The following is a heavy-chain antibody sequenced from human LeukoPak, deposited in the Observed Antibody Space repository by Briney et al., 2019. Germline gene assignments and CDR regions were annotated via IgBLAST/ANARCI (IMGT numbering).Heavy chain of an antibody. CDR3: AREAYCGGDCYSGFDY. V-gene: IGHV4-39*07. CDR2: IYYSGST. D-gene: IGHD2-21*02. Sequence: SETLSLTCTVSGGSISSSSYYWGWIRQPPGKGLEWIGNIYYSGSTDYNPSLKSRVTISVDTSKNQFSLKLSSVTAADTAVYYCAREAYCGGDCYSGFDYWGQGTLVTVSS. J-gene: IGHJ4*02. CDR1: GGSISSSSYY.